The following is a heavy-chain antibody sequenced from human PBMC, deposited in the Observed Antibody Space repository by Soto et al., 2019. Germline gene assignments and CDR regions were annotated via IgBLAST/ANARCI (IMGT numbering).Heavy chain of an antibody. CDR1: GFTFKSYG. CDR3: AKEGLYKTLDY. D-gene: IGHD1-1*01. V-gene: IGHV3-30*18. Sequence: QVQLVESGGGVVQPGRSLRLSCAASGFTFKSYGMHWVRQAPGKGLEWVAVISYDGNNKYYADSVKGRFTISRDIPKNTLYLQSNSLRAEDTVVYYCAKEGLYKTLDYWGQGTLVTVSS. J-gene: IGHJ4*02. CDR2: ISYDGNNK.